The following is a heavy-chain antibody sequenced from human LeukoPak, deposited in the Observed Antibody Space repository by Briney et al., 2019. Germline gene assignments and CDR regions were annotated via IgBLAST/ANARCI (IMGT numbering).Heavy chain of an antibody. CDR2: IYYSGST. V-gene: IGHV4-31*03. CDR1: GGSISSGGYY. D-gene: IGHD3-22*01. Sequence: ASETLSLTCTVSGGSISSGGYYWSWIRQHPGKGLEWIGYIYYSGSTYYNPSLRSRVTLSVDTSKNQFSLKLSSVTAADTAVYYCARRADYYDSSGNRAGFAFDIWGQGTMVTVSS. J-gene: IGHJ3*02. CDR3: ARRADYYDSSGNRAGFAFDI.